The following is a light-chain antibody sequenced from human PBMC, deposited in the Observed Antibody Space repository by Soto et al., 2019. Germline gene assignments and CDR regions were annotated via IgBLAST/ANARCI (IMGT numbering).Light chain of an antibody. Sequence: QSVLRQPPSASGTPGQSVTISCSGSTSNIGSSSVYWYQQLPGTAPKVFIYENNRRPSGVPDRFSGSKSGTSASLAISGLRSEDEADYCCATWDDSLSGPVFGGGTKLTVL. V-gene: IGLV1-47*01. CDR3: ATWDDSLSGPV. J-gene: IGLJ2*01. CDR2: ENN. CDR1: TSNIGSSS.